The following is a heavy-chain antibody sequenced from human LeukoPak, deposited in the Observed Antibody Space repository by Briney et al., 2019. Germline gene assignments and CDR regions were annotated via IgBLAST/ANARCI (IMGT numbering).Heavy chain of an antibody. Sequence: SETLSLTCTVSGGSSIETTYYWAWIRQPPGEGLEWIGSSYFSQTNYNPSLKSRITICGVTSKMQFSRNFTSVTAADTAVYYCASPWRLFISSGGFDIWGQGTMVTVSA. CDR2: SYFSQT. J-gene: IGHJ3*02. CDR3: ASPWRLFISSGGFDI. CDR1: GGSSIETTYY. V-gene: IGHV4-39*01. D-gene: IGHD2-21*01.